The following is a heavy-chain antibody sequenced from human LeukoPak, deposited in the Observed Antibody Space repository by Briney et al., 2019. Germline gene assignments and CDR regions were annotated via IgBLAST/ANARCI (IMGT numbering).Heavy chain of an antibody. J-gene: IGHJ5*02. CDR2: ISAYIGNT. Sequence: ASVKVSCKASGYTFTSYGISWVRQAPGQGLEWMGWISAYIGNTNYAQKLQGRVTMTTDTSTRTAYMELRSLRSDVTAVYYCARDSAGTRGWFDPWGQGTLVTVSS. V-gene: IGHV1-18*01. CDR1: GYTFTSYG. CDR3: ARDSAGTRGWFDP. D-gene: IGHD1-1*01.